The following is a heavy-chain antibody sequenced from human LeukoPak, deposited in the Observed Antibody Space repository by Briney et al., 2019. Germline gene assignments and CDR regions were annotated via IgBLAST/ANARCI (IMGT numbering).Heavy chain of an antibody. J-gene: IGHJ4*02. CDR3: ARAYDSSWHNFDY. CDR2: ISYDESQK. V-gene: IGHV3-30-3*01. Sequence: GGSLRLSCAASGFTLSSFTMHWVRHNPGKGLEWVAVISYDESQKWYADSVKGRFTISRDISKNTLYLEMDSLRGEDTAVYYCARAYDSSWHNFDYWGQGTLVTVSS. D-gene: IGHD6-13*01. CDR1: GFTLSSFT.